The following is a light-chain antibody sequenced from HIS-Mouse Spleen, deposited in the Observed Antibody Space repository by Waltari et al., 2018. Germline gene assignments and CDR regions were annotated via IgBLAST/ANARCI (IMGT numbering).Light chain of an antibody. CDR2: EGS. Sequence: QSALTQPASVSGSPGQSITISCPGTSSDVGSYNLVSWYQQHPGKAPKPMIYEGSKRPSGVSNRFSGSKSDNTASLTISGLQAEDEADYYCCSYAGSSTWVFGGGTKLTVL. CDR1: SSDVGSYNL. J-gene: IGLJ3*02. CDR3: CSYAGSSTWV. V-gene: IGLV2-23*01.